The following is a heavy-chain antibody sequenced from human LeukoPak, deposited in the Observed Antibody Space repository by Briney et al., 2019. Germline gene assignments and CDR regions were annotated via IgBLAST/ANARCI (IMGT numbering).Heavy chain of an antibody. V-gene: IGHV3-66*01. Sequence: PGGSLRLSCAASGFTFGNYAMSWVRQAPGKGLEWVSVIFSGGSTYYADSVKGRFTISRDDSKNTVYLQMNSLRAEDTSVYFCARGGESSGYYYADYWGQGTLVTVSS. CDR3: ARGGESSGYYYADY. CDR1: GFTFGNYA. J-gene: IGHJ4*02. CDR2: IFSGGST. D-gene: IGHD3-22*01.